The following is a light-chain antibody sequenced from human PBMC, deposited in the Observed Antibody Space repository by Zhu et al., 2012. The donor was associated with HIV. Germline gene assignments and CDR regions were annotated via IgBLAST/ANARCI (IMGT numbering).Light chain of an antibody. Sequence: EIVLTQSPGTLSLSPGERATLSCRASQSVSSTDLAWYQQKPGHPPRLLIYGASNRAADIPYRFSGSGSGTDFTLTISRLEPEDFAVYYCQQRANSITFGQGTRLEIK. J-gene: IGKJ5*01. CDR3: QQRANSIT. CDR1: QSVSSTD. CDR2: GAS. V-gene: IGKV3D-20*02.